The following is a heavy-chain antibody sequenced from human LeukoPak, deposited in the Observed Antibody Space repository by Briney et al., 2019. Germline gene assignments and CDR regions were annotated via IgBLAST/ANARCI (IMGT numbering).Heavy chain of an antibody. CDR3: VRDWAASSSWYRNWFDP. CDR2: ISNDGSQK. Sequence: GGSLGLSCAASGFTFNNYAMHWVRQAPGKGLEWMAVISNDGSQKYSADSVKGRFTISRDNSKNTLFLQMNSLRLEDTAVYYCVRDWAASSSWYRNWFDPWGQGTLVTVSS. J-gene: IGHJ5*01. D-gene: IGHD6-13*01. CDR1: GFTFNNYA. V-gene: IGHV3-30*04.